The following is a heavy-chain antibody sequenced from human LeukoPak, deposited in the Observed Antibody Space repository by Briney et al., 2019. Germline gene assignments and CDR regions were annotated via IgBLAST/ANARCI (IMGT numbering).Heavy chain of an antibody. CDR1: GFTFSSYW. V-gene: IGHV3-7*01. CDR2: IKQDGSEK. CDR3: ARERYYYGSGSYCNDY. D-gene: IGHD3-10*01. J-gene: IGHJ4*02. Sequence: GGSLRLSCAASGFTFSSYWMNWVRQAPGKGLEWVANIKQDGSEKYYVDSVKGRFIISRDNAKNSLYLQMNSLRAEDTAVYYCARERYYYGSGSYCNDYWGQGTLVTVSS.